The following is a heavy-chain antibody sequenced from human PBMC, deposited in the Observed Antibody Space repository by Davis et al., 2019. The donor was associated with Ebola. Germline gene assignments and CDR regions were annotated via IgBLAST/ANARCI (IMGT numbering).Heavy chain of an antibody. CDR3: VRSVTMIRGVIPWFDP. CDR1: GGSISSSNW. Sequence: MPSETLSLTCAVSGGSISSSNWWSWVRQPPGKGLEWIGELYHSGSTNYNPSLKSRVTISVDKSKNQVSLKLSSVTAADTAVYYCVRSVTMIRGVIPWFDPWGQGTLVAVSS. J-gene: IGHJ5*01. CDR2: LYHSGST. V-gene: IGHV4-4*02. D-gene: IGHD3-10*01.